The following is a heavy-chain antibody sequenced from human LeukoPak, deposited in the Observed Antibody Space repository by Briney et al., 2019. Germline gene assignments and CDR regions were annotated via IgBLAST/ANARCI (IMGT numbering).Heavy chain of an antibody. CDR2: ISYDGSNK. D-gene: IGHD6-13*01. J-gene: IGHJ5*02. Sequence: PGRSLRLSCAASGFTFSSYGMHWVRQAPGKGLEWVAVISYDGSNKYYAESVKGRFTISRDNSKNTLYLQMNSLRAEDTAVYYCAKGSSSWYSRGGFDPWGQGTLVTVSS. CDR1: GFTFSSYG. CDR3: AKGSSSWYSRGGFDP. V-gene: IGHV3-30*18.